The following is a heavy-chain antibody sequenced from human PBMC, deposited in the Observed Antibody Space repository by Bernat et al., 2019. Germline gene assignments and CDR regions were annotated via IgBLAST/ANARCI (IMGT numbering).Heavy chain of an antibody. CDR3: AGDNDYGDRENY. D-gene: IGHD4-17*01. J-gene: IGHJ4*02. CDR2: ISSSGSTI. Sequence: EVQLVESGGGLVQPGGSLRLSCAAPGFTFSSYEMNWVRQAPGKGLEWVSYISSSGSTIYYADSVKGRFTISRDNAKNSLYLQMNSLRAEDTAVYYCAGDNDYGDRENYWGQGTLVTVSS. CDR1: GFTFSSYE. V-gene: IGHV3-48*03.